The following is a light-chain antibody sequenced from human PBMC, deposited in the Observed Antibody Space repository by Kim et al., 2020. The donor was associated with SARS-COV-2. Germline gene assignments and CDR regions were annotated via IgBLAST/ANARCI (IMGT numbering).Light chain of an antibody. Sequence: SSGGDRVTITCRASQSISSYLNWYPQKTGKAPKLLIYSASSLQSGVPSRFSGSGSGTDFTLTISSLQPEDFATYYCQQSYSTPPTFGQGTKVDIK. V-gene: IGKV1-39*01. CDR3: QQSYSTPPT. CDR2: SAS. J-gene: IGKJ1*01. CDR1: QSISSY.